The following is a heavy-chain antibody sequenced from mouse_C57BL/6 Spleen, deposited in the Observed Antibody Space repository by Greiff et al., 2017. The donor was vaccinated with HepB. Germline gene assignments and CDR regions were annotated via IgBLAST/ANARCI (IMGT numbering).Heavy chain of an antibody. Sequence: EVQGVESGGGLVKPGGSLKLSCAASGFTFSSYAMSWVRQTPEKRLEWVATISDGGSYTYYPDNVKGRFTISRDNAKNNLYLQMSHLKSEDTAMYYCARERGSSNYFDYWGQGTTLTVSS. CDR3: ARERGSSNYFDY. J-gene: IGHJ2*01. V-gene: IGHV5-4*01. D-gene: IGHD1-1*01. CDR2: ISDGGSYT. CDR1: GFTFSSYA.